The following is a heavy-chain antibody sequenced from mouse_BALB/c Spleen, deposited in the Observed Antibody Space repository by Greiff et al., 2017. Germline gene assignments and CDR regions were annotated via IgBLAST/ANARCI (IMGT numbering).Heavy chain of an antibody. CDR2: ISSGGGST. V-gene: IGHV5-12-1*01. D-gene: IGHD2-14*01. Sequence: EVKVVESGGGLVKPGGSLKLSCAASGFAFSSYDMSWVRQTPEKRLEWVAYISSGGGSTYYPDTVKGRFTISRDNAKNTLYLQMSSLKSEETAMYYCARRGYRYDGEAWVAYWGQGTLVTVSA. CDR3: ARRGYRYDGEAWVAY. J-gene: IGHJ3*01. CDR1: GFAFSSYD.